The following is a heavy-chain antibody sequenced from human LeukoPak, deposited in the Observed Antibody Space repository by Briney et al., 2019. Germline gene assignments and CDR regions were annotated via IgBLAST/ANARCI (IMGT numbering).Heavy chain of an antibody. J-gene: IGHJ3*02. V-gene: IGHV4-61*02. CDR1: GVSISSDSYY. Sequence: SETLSLTCTVSGVSISSDSYYWSWIRQPAGKGLEWIGRFYTSGTTNYNPSLKSRVTISVDTSKNQFSPKLRSVTAADTALYYCARSELSCSGGSCPTRYAFDIWGQGTVVTASS. D-gene: IGHD2-15*01. CDR2: FYTSGTT. CDR3: ARSELSCSGGSCPTRYAFDI.